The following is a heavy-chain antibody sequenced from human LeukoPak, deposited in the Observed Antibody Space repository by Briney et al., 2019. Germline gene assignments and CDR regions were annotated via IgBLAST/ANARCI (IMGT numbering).Heavy chain of an antibody. CDR3: VYQQSGNLN. CDR2: IGPNGRST. Sequence: GGSLRVSCSASGFTFSTFIVHWVRQAPGKGLEYVSGIGPNGRSTYYADSLKGRFTISRDNSKNTLYLQMSSLRTEDTALYYCVYQQSGNLNWGQGTLVTVSS. V-gene: IGHV3-64D*09. CDR1: GFTFSTFI. D-gene: IGHD6-13*01. J-gene: IGHJ4*02.